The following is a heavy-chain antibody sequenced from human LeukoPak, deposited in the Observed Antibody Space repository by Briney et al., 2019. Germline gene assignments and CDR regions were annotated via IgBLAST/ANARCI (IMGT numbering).Heavy chain of an antibody. CDR2: IYTSGST. Sequence: SETLSLTCTVSGGSISSYYWSWIRQPAGKGLEWIGRIYTSGSTNYNPSLKSRITMSVDTSKNQFSLKPSSVTAADTAVYYCARGKVVAGTPGQNSWDYWGQGTLVTVSS. CDR1: GGSISSYY. D-gene: IGHD6-19*01. CDR3: ARGKVVAGTPGQNSWDY. J-gene: IGHJ4*02. V-gene: IGHV4-4*07.